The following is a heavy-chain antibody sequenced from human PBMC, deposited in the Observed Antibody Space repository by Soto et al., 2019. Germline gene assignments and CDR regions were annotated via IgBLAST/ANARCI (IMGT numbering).Heavy chain of an antibody. V-gene: IGHV1-69*13. CDR1: GGTFSSYA. CDR3: ARDQQVGAIEGWFDT. CDR2: VIPIFGTA. D-gene: IGHD1-26*01. Sequence: SVKVSCKASGGTFSSYAISWVRQAPGQGLEWMGGVIPIFGTANYAQKFQGRVTITADESTSTAYMELSSLRSEDTAVYYCARDQQVGAIEGWFDTWGQVTLVTVSS. J-gene: IGHJ5*02.